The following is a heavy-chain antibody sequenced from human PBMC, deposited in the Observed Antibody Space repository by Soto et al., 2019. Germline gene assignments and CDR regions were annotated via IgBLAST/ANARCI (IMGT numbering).Heavy chain of an antibody. V-gene: IGHV1-18*01. CDR1: GYIFTAYG. Sequence: SVKVSCKTSGYIFTAYGLAWLRQAPGQRPEWMGWVSTNDDRTNYAQKFQGRVTMTTDRSTTTTSMELRSLRPDDTAVYYCARELNTESSAYYSFAFWGQGTLVTVSS. D-gene: IGHD3-22*01. CDR3: ARELNTESSAYYSFAF. CDR2: VSTNDDRT. J-gene: IGHJ4*02.